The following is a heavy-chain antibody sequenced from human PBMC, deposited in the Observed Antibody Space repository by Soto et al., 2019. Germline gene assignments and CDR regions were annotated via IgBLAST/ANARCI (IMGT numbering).Heavy chain of an antibody. V-gene: IGHV3-30-3*01. CDR3: ARSRGGDGYNPLDY. J-gene: IGHJ4*02. CDR2: ISYDGSNT. D-gene: IGHD2-21*01. Sequence: QVQLVDSGGGVVQPGRSLRLSCAASGFPFSSYAIHWVRQAPGKGLESVAFISYDGSNTYYADSVRGRFSVSRDNSNNTLDLQMNSLRAEDTAVYYCARSRGGDGYNPLDYWGQGTLVTVSS. CDR1: GFPFSSYA.